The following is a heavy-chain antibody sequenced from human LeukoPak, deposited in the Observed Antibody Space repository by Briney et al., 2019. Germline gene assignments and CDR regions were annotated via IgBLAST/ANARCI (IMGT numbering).Heavy chain of an antibody. CDR2: ISGSDGST. V-gene: IGHV3-23*01. CDR3: AREPTYTSSWYSTCDY. Sequence: GGSLRLSCAASGFTFSSYAMSWVRQAPGKGLEWVSGISGSDGSTYYADSVKGRFTISRDNSKNTLYLQMNSLRAEDSAIYYCAREPTYTSSWYSTCDYWGQGTLVTVSS. J-gene: IGHJ4*02. CDR1: GFTFSSYA. D-gene: IGHD6-13*01.